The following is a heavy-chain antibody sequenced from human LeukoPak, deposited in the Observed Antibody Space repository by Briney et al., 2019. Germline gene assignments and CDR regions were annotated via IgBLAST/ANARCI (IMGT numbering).Heavy chain of an antibody. Sequence: ASVKVSCKASGYTFTSYGISWVRQAPGQGLEWMGWISAYNGNTNYAQKLQGRVTMTTDTSTGTAYMELRSLRSDDTAVYYCAGIYDYVWGSYRYYFDYWGQGTLVTVSS. V-gene: IGHV1-18*01. CDR3: AGIYDYVWGSYRYYFDY. D-gene: IGHD3-16*02. CDR2: ISAYNGNT. CDR1: GYTFTSYG. J-gene: IGHJ4*02.